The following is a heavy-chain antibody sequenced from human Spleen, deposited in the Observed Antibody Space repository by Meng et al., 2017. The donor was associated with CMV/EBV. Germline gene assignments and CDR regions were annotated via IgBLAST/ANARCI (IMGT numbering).Heavy chain of an antibody. J-gene: IGHJ6*02. V-gene: IGHV3-30*02. CDR2: MRYDGSNE. D-gene: IGHD4-23*01. Sequence: GESLKISCAASRFTFSSFGMHWVRQAPGKGLEWVAFMRYDGSNEYYGDSVKGRFTISRDNSKDTLFLQMSSLRAEDTAVYYCAKSGQPGGYHYYGMDVWGQGTTVTVSS. CDR3: AKSGQPGGYHYYGMDV. CDR1: RFTFSSFG.